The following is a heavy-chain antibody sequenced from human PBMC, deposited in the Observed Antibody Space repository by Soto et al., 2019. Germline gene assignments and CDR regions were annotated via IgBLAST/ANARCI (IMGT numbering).Heavy chain of an antibody. CDR3: ARCPQTAIVGADAFAY. CDR2: IIPILGIA. Sequence: QVQLVQSGAEVKKPGSSVKVSCKASGGTFSSYIISWVRQAPGQGLEWMGSIIPILGIANYAQKFQGRVTITEDKSTSTAYMELSSLRSEDTAVYYFARCPQTAIVGADAFAYWCPGPLVTVSS. D-gene: IGHD1-26*01. V-gene: IGHV1-69*02. J-gene: IGHJ4*02. CDR1: GGTFSSYI.